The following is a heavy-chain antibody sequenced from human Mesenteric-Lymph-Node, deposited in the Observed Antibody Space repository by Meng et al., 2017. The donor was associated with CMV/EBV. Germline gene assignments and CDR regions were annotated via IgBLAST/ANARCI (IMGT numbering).Heavy chain of an antibody. CDR1: SGSFSGYY. CDR2: INHSGNT. J-gene: IGHJ4*02. D-gene: IGHD6-6*01. Sequence: GSLRLSCAVYSGSFSGYYWSWIRQAPGKGLEWIGEINHSGNTNYNPSLKSRVTISVDTSKNQFSLKVRSVTAADTAVYHCARGRLPGSSSANDWWGQGTLVTVSS. V-gene: IGHV4-34*01. CDR3: ARGRLPGSSSANDW.